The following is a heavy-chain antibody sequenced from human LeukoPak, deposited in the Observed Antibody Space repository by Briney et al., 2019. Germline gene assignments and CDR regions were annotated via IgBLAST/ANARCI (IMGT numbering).Heavy chain of an antibody. D-gene: IGHD7-27*01. CDR1: GFSISNNY. CDR2: IYNSGAT. J-gene: IGHJ4*02. CDR3: ASASWGYDFDY. V-gene: IGHV3-53*01. Sequence: TGGSLRLSCAASGFSISNNYMSWVRQAPGKGLEWVSVIYNSGATYYADSVKGRFTISRDNSNNTVHLQMNSLRVEDTAMYYCASASWGYDFDYWGLGALVTVSS.